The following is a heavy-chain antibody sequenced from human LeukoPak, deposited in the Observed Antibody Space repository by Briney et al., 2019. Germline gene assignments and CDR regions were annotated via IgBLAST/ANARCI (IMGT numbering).Heavy chain of an antibody. Sequence: PGGSLRLSCAVSGMTLSNYGMSWVRPAPGKGGEWVAGISDSGGRTNYADPVKGRFTFSRDNPKNTLYLQMNSLRAEDTAVYFCAKRGVVIRVILVGFHKEAYYFDSWGQGALVTVSS. CDR3: AKRGVVIRVILVGFHKEAYYFDS. V-gene: IGHV3-23*01. CDR2: ISDSGGRT. J-gene: IGHJ4*02. CDR1: GMTLSNYG. D-gene: IGHD3-22*01.